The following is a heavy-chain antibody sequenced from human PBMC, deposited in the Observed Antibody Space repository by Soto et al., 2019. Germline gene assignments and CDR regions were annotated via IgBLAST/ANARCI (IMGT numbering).Heavy chain of an antibody. CDR2: IYYSGST. D-gene: IGHD5-18*01. CDR3: ACIFSGGYGYGFYYYGMDV. CDR1: GGSISSSSYY. Sequence: QLQLQESGPGLVKPSETLSLTCTVSGGSISSSSYYWGWIRQPPGKGLEWIGSIYYSGSTYYNPSLKSRVTISVDTSKHQFSLKLSSVTAADTAVYYCACIFSGGYGYGFYYYGMDVWGQGTTVTVSS. J-gene: IGHJ6*02. V-gene: IGHV4-39*01.